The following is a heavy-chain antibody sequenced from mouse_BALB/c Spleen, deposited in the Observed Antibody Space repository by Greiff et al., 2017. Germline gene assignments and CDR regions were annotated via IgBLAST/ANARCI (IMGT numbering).Heavy chain of an antibody. J-gene: IGHJ2*01. V-gene: IGHV5-12-2*01. CDR3: ARLGSSPYFDY. CDR2: ISNGGGST. D-gene: IGHD1-1*01. Sequence: EVMLVESGGGLVQPGGSLKLSCAASGFTFSSYTMSWVRQTPEKRLEWVAYISNGGGSTYYPDTVKGRFTISRDNAKNTLYLQMSSLKSEDTAMYYCARLGSSPYFDYWGQGTTLTVSS. CDR1: GFTFSSYT.